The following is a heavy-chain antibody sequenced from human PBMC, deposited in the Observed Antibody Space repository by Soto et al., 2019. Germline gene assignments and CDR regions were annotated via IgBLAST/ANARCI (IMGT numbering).Heavy chain of an antibody. J-gene: IGHJ4*02. CDR3: ARVGSSGESYFDY. CDR2: ISPIGGST. D-gene: IGHD6-19*01. V-gene: IGHV1-46*01. Sequence: VASVKVSCKASGYTFTSYNMHWVRQAPGQGLEWMGIISPIGGSTSHARKFQDRVTMTRDTSTTTVYMELSSLKSEDTAVYYCARVGSSGESYFDYWGQGTLVTVSS. CDR1: GYTFTSYN.